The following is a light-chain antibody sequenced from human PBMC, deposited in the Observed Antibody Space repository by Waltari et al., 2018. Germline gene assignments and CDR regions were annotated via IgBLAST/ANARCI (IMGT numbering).Light chain of an antibody. J-gene: IGKJ5*01. Sequence: EIVMTQSPATLSVSLGERATLACSASQSVRSDLAWYQQKPGQAPRPLYYGASTRATGIPARFSGSGSGTDFTLSISSLQSEDFALYYCQQYNDWPKITFGQGTRLEIK. CDR3: QQYNDWPKIT. CDR1: QSVRSD. V-gene: IGKV3-15*01. CDR2: GAS.